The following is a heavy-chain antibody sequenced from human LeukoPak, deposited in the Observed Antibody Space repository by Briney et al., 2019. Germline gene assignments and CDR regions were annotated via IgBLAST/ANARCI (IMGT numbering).Heavy chain of an antibody. D-gene: IGHD3-10*01. J-gene: IGHJ6*02. V-gene: IGHV1-8*01. CDR1: GYTFTIYD. CDR3: ARGGSYYTRVWYYYYGMDV. CDR2: MNPNSGNT. Sequence: GASVKVSFKASGYTFTIYDINWVRQAPGQGLEWMGWMNPNSGNTGYAQKFQGRVTMTRNTSISTAYMELSSLRSEDTAVYYCARGGSYYTRVWYYYYGMDVWGQGTTVTVSS.